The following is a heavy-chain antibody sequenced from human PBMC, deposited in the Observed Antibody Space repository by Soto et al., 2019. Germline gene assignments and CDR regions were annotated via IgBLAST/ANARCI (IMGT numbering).Heavy chain of an antibody. V-gene: IGHV4-4*02. D-gene: IGHD1-26*01. Sequence: SETLSLTCTVSGGSVSSSNWWSWVRQPPGKGLEWIGEIYHSGSTNYNPSLKSRVTISVDKSKNQFSLKLSSVTAADTAVYYCARVSGSYYYGMDVWGQGTTVTVSS. CDR2: IYHSGST. CDR1: GGSVSSSNW. J-gene: IGHJ6*02. CDR3: ARVSGSYYYGMDV.